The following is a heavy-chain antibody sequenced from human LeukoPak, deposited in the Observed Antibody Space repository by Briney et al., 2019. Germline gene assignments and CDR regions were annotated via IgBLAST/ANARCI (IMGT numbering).Heavy chain of an antibody. CDR3: ARSTIFGVVIIN. Sequence: GGSLRLSCAASGFTFSSYAMHWVRQAPGKGLEWVAVISYDGSNKYYADSVKGRFTISRDNSKNTLYLQMNSLRAEDTAVYYCARSTIFGVVIINWGQGTLVTVSS. CDR2: ISYDGSNK. J-gene: IGHJ4*02. D-gene: IGHD3-3*01. V-gene: IGHV3-30-3*01. CDR1: GFTFSSYA.